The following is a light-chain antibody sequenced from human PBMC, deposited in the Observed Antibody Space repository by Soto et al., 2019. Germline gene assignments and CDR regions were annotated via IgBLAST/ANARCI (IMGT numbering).Light chain of an antibody. V-gene: IGKV1-5*03. CDR3: QQYNSYSPYA. CDR1: QSISSW. CDR2: KAS. Sequence: DIQMTQSPSPLSASVGDRVTITCRASQSISSWLAWYQQKPGKAPKLLIYKASSLESGVPSRFSGSGSGTEFTLTISCLQPDDFATYYCQQYNSYSPYAFGQGTKLEIK. J-gene: IGKJ2*01.